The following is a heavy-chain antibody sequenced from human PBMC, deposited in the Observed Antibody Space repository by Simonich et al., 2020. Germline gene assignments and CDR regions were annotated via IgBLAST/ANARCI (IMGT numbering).Heavy chain of an antibody. CDR1: GFTFSSYS. Sequence: EVQLVESGGGLVQPGGSLRLSCAASGFTFSSYSMNWVRQAPGKGLEWVSYISSSSSTIDYADSVKGRFTISRDNAKNSLYLQMNSLRAEDTAVYYCARDSSYYASDIWGQGTMVTVSS. J-gene: IGHJ3*02. D-gene: IGHD5-12*01. V-gene: IGHV3-48*01. CDR2: ISSSSSTI. CDR3: ARDSSYYASDI.